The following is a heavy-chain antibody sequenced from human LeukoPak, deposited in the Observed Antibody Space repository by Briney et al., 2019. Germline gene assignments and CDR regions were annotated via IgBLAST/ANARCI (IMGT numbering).Heavy chain of an antibody. D-gene: IGHD6-19*01. CDR3: ARGRYSSGWYYTPFDY. Sequence: SETLSLTCTVSGGSISSYYWSWIRQPPGKGLEWIGYIYYSGSTNYNPSLKSRVTISVDTSKNQFSLKLSSVTAADTAVYYCARGRYSSGWYYTPFDYWAREPWSPSPQ. J-gene: IGHJ4*02. V-gene: IGHV4-59*01. CDR1: GGSISSYY. CDR2: IYYSGST.